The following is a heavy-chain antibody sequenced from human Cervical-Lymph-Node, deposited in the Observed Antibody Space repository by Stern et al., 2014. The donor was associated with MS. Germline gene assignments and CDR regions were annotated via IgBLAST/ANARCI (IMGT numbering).Heavy chain of an antibody. CDR2: INPSGGST. CDR3: ASFTISSGY. Sequence: VQLVESGAEVKKPGASVKVSCKASGYTFTSYSMPWVRQAPGQGLEWLGIINPSGGSTSYAQKFQGRVTRTRDTSTSTVYMELSSLRSEDTAVYYCASFTISSGYWGQGTLVTVSS. V-gene: IGHV1-46*01. D-gene: IGHD3-3*01. J-gene: IGHJ4*02. CDR1: GYTFTSYS.